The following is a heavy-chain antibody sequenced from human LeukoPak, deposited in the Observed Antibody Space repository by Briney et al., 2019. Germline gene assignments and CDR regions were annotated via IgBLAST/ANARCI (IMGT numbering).Heavy chain of an antibody. J-gene: IGHJ4*02. Sequence: GGSLRLSCAASGFTFSSYAMNRVRQAPGKGLQWVSGVSGSGGGTHYADSVKGRFTISRDNSKNTLYLQMNSLRAEDTAVYYCAKDSKFDYWGQGTLVTVSS. CDR3: AKDSKFDY. V-gene: IGHV3-23*01. CDR1: GFTFSSYA. CDR2: VSGSGGGT.